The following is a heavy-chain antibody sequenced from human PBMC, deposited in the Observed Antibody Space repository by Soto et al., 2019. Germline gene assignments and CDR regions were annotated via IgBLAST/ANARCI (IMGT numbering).Heavy chain of an antibody. CDR3: ARGGGRNWFDP. Sequence: QVQLQESGPGLVKPSQTLSLTCTVSGDSISSAGYYWTWIRQHPGKGLEWIGYIYHSGSTYYNPSLKDRVTISIDTSKNQFSLNLSSVTAADTAVYYCARGGGRNWFDPWGQGTLVTVSS. V-gene: IGHV4-31*03. J-gene: IGHJ5*02. D-gene: IGHD3-16*01. CDR2: IYHSGST. CDR1: GDSISSAGYY.